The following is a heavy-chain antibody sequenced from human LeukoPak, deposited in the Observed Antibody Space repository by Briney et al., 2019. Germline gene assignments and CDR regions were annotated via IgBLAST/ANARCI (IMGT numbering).Heavy chain of an antibody. J-gene: IGHJ4*02. CDR3: AKHFGSSYGYYAY. CDR2: ISGSGGNT. V-gene: IGHV3-23*01. D-gene: IGHD5-18*01. Sequence: GGSLRLSCAASGFTFSSYAMSWVRQAPGKGLEWVSTISGSGGNTYYADSVKGRFTISGDNSKNTLYLQMNSLRAEDTAVYYCAKHFGSSYGYYAYWGQGTLVTVSS. CDR1: GFTFSSYA.